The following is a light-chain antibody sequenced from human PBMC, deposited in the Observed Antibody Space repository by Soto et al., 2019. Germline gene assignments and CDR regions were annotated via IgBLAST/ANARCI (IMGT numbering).Light chain of an antibody. J-gene: IGKJ4*01. CDR2: DAS. Sequence: EIVLTQSPATLCLSPGERATLSCRASQSVSSYLAWYQQKPGQAPRLLIYDASNRATGIPARFSGSGSGTDFTLTISSLEPEDFAVYYCQQRITFGGGTKVEIK. CDR3: QQRIT. CDR1: QSVSSY. V-gene: IGKV3-11*01.